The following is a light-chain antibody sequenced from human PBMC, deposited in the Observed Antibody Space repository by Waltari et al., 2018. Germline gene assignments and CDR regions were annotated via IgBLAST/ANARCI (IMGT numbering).Light chain of an antibody. CDR2: DVT. Sequence: QSALTQPASVSGSPGQSITISCTGGSSDVGRYNYVSWYQQFPDRAPKLIIYDVTNRPSGVSNRFSGSKSANTASLTISGLQPEDEAEYYCASYNPGSTLVFGGGTKLTVL. J-gene: IGLJ3*02. CDR3: ASYNPGSTLV. V-gene: IGLV2-14*01. CDR1: SSDVGRYNY.